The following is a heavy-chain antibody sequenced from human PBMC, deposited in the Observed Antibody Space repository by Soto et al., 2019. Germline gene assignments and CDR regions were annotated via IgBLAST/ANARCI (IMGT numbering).Heavy chain of an antibody. V-gene: IGHV3-33*01. CDR3: ARDQGYGDYRTTDV. Sequence: QVQLVESGGGVVQPGRSLRLSCAASGFTFTSYGMHWVRQAPGRGLEWVAIIWYDGSNKYYADSVKGRFTISRDNSKNPLYLQMNSRRAEDTAVYYCARDQGYGDYRTTDVWGQGTTVTISS. CDR2: IWYDGSNK. J-gene: IGHJ6*02. CDR1: GFTFTSYG. D-gene: IGHD4-17*01.